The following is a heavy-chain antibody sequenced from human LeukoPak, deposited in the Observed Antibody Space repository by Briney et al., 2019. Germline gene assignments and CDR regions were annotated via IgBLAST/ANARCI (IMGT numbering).Heavy chain of an antibody. CDR3: ARVGFGAHYYYYIDV. J-gene: IGHJ6*03. Sequence: GGSLRLSCAASGFIFTTYWMSWVRQAPGKGLEWVSSISSSSSYIYYADLVKGRFTISRDNAKNSLYLQMNSLRAEDTAVYYCARVGFGAHYYYYIDVWGKGTTVTVSS. D-gene: IGHD3-16*01. CDR2: ISSSSSYI. CDR1: GFIFTTYW. V-gene: IGHV3-21*01.